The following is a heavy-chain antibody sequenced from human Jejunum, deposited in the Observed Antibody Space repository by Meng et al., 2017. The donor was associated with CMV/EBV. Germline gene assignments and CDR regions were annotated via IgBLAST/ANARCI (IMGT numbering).Heavy chain of an antibody. D-gene: IGHD6-6*01. V-gene: IGHV1-69*02. J-gene: IGHJ3*02. CDR1: GGTFSSYT. CDR2: IIPILGIA. CDR3: ARREYPGAFDI. Sequence: KASGGTFSSYTISWVRQAPGQGLEWMGRIIPILGIANYAQKFQGRVTITADKSTSTAYMELSSLRSEDTALYYCARREYPGAFDIWGQGTMVTVSS.